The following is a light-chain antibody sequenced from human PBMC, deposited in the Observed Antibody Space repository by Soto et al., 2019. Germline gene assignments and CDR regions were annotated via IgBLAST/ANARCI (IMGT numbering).Light chain of an antibody. CDR3: QTWGTGIRV. V-gene: IGLV4-69*01. Sequence: QAVVTQSPSASASLGASVKLTCTLSSGHISYAIAWHQQQPEKGPRYLMKLNSDGSHNKGDGIPDRFSGSSSGAERYLTISSLQSEDEADYYCQTWGTGIRVFGGGTKVTVL. J-gene: IGLJ2*01. CDR1: SGHISYA. CDR2: LNSDGSH.